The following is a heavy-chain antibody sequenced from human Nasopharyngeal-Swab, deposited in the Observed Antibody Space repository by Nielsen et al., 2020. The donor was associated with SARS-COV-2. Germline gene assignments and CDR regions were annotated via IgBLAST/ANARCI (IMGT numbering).Heavy chain of an antibody. CDR2: IIPIFGTA. J-gene: IGHJ6*03. V-gene: IGHV1-69*01. D-gene: IGHD3-22*01. CDR3: ARGGDYYDSSGHYYASYYYMDV. Sequence: WVRQAPGQGLEWMGGIIPIFGTANYAQKFQGRVTITADESTSTAYMELSSLRSEDTAVYYCARGGDYYDSSGHYYASYYYMDVWGKGTTVTVSS.